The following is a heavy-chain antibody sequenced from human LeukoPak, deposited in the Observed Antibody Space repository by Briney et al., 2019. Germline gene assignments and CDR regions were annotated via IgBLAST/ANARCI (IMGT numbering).Heavy chain of an antibody. V-gene: IGHV1-18*01. CDR3: ARDLIYERRSGYGC. J-gene: IGHJ4*02. CDR1: GYTFTSYG. CDR2: ISAYNGNT. Sequence: GASVKVSCKASGYTFTSYGISWVRQAPGQGLEWLGWISAYNGNTNYAQKLQGRVTMTTDTSTSTVYMELRSLRSDDSAVYYCARDLIYERRSGYGCWGQGTLVTVSS. D-gene: IGHD3-3*01.